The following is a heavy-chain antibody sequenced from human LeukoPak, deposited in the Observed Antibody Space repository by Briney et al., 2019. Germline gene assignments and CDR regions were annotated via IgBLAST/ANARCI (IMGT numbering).Heavy chain of an antibody. CDR2: ISSSSSYI. V-gene: IGHV3-21*01. D-gene: IGHD2-15*01. Sequence: GGSLRLSCAASGFTFSSYSMNWVRQAPGKGLEWVSSISSSSSYIYYADSVKGRFTISRDNAKNSLYLQMNSLRAEDTAVYYCARDTWDIVVVVAATDQNDAFDIWGQGTMVTVSS. J-gene: IGHJ3*02. CDR3: ARDTWDIVVVVAATDQNDAFDI. CDR1: GFTFSSYS.